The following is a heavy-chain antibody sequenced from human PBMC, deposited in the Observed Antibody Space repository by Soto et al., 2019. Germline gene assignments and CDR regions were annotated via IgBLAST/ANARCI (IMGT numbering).Heavy chain of an antibody. CDR1: GYTFTSYA. CDR3: ASGAARSGMDV. V-gene: IGHV1-3*01. J-gene: IGHJ6*02. D-gene: IGHD6-6*01. Sequence: SCKASGYTFTSYAMHWVRQAPGQRLEWMGWINAGNGNTKYPQKFQGRVTITRDTSASTAYMELSSLRSEDTAVYYCASGAARSGMDVWGQGTTVTVSS. CDR2: INAGNGNT.